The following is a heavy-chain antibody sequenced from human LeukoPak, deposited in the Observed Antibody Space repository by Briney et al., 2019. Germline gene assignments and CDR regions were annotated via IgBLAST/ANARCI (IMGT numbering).Heavy chain of an antibody. D-gene: IGHD4-17*01. V-gene: IGHV4-39*01. CDR1: GGSISSSFYY. Sequence: SETLSLTCTVSGGSISSSFYYWGWIRQPPGEGLEWIGSIYHSGSTYYNPSLKSRVTISVDTSRNQFSLNLSSVTAADTAVYYCARRYGPWGQGTLVAVPS. CDR3: ARRYGP. J-gene: IGHJ5*02. CDR2: IYHSGST.